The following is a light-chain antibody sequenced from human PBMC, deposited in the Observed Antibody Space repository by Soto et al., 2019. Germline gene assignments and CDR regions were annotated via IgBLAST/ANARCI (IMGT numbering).Light chain of an antibody. CDR1: ISDVGGYNY. J-gene: IGLJ1*01. V-gene: IGLV2-8*01. CDR3: SSYAGSNNFV. Sequence: QSVLTQPPSASGSPGQSFTISCTGTISDVGGYNYVSWYQQHPGKAPKLMIYEVIKRPSGVPDRFSGSKSGNTASLTVSGLQAEDEADYYCSSYAGSNNFVFGTGTNVTV. CDR2: EVI.